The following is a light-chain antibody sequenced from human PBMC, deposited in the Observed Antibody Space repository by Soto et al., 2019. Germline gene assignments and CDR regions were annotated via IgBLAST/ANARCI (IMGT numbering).Light chain of an antibody. CDR2: DAS. CDR3: QHGSDWPPFT. J-gene: IGKJ5*01. Sequence: EIVLTQSPASLSLSPGERATLSCRASQSVNSNLAWYQHKPGQAPRLLIYDASNRATGIPARFSGSGSGTDFTLTVSSLEPEDFAVYYCQHGSDWPPFTFGQWTRLE. CDR1: QSVNSN. V-gene: IGKV3-11*01.